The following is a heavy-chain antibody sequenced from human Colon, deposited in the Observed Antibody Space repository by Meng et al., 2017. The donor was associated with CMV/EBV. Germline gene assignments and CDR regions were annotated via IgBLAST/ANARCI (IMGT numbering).Heavy chain of an antibody. CDR1: GGSINSGDYY. Sequence: LRLSCTVSGGSINSGDYYWAWIRQSPGKGLEWIGYIHHSGNTFYNPSLKSRVTISVDMPNKHFSLNLRSVTAADTAVYYCAREKSTSTGGFDFWGQGTLVTVSS. V-gene: IGHV4-30-4*08. CDR2: IHHSGNT. J-gene: IGHJ4*02. D-gene: IGHD2-2*01. CDR3: AREKSTSTGGFDF.